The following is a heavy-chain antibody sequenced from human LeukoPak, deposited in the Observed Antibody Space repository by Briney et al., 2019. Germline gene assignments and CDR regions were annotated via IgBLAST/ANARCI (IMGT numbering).Heavy chain of an antibody. V-gene: IGHV1-24*01. J-gene: IGHJ4*02. Sequence: ASVKVSCKVSGYTLTELSMHWVRQAPGKGLEWMGGFDPEDGETIYAQKFQGRVTMTEDTSTDTAYMELSSLRSKDTAVYYCATAKYYDYVWGSYRHYFDYWGQGTLVTVSS. CDR2: FDPEDGET. D-gene: IGHD3-16*02. CDR1: GYTLTELS. CDR3: ATAKYYDYVWGSYRHYFDY.